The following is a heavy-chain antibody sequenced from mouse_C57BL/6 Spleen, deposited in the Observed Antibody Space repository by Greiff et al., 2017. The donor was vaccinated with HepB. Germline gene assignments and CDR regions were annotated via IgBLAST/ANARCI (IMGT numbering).Heavy chain of an antibody. CDR1: GYTFTSYW. Sequence: QVQLQQPGAELVKPGASVKLSCKASGYTFTSYWMHWVKQSPGQGLEWIGMIHPNSGSTNYNEKFKSKATLTVDKSSSTAYMQLSSLTSEDSAVYYCARGTGGVPYYYAMDYWGQGTSVTVSS. CDR2: IHPNSGST. D-gene: IGHD4-1*01. J-gene: IGHJ4*01. CDR3: ARGTGGVPYYYAMDY. V-gene: IGHV1-64*01.